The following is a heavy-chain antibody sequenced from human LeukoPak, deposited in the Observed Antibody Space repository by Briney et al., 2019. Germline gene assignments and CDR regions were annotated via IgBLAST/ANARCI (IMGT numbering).Heavy chain of an antibody. Sequence: PGGSLRLSCAASGFTFSSYWMSWVRQAPGKGLEWVANINHHGGENDYVDSVKGRFTISRDNAKNSLYLQMNSLRAEDTAVYYCARDPRAYSGSFFDYWGQGTLVTVSS. D-gene: IGHD1-26*01. CDR2: INHHGGEN. J-gene: IGHJ4*02. V-gene: IGHV3-7*01. CDR3: ARDPRAYSGSFFDY. CDR1: GFTFSSYW.